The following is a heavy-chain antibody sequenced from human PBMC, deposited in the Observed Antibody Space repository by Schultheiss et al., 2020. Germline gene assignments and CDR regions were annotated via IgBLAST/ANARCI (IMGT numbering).Heavy chain of an antibody. D-gene: IGHD5-24*01. CDR3: AKFGMATPAYFDY. J-gene: IGHJ4*02. V-gene: IGHV3-30*02. Sequence: GGSLRLSCAASGFTFSSYGMHWVRQAPGKGLEWVAVIRNDGSNKYYADSVKGRFTISRDNSKNTLYLQMNSLRAEDTAVYYCAKFGMATPAYFDYWGQGTLVTVSS. CDR2: IRNDGSNK. CDR1: GFTFSSYG.